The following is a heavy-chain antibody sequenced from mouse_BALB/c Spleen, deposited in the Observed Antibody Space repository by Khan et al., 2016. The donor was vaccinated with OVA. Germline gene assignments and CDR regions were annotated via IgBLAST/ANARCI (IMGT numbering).Heavy chain of an antibody. CDR2: INPSTGYT. Sequence: QVQLQQSGAELAKPGASVKMSCKASSYTFINYWILWVKQRPGQGLEWIGYINPSTGYTEYNQNFKDKATLTADKSSSTAYMQLSSLTSEDSAVYYCARRGLRWDFDYGGQGTTLTVSS. D-gene: IGHD1-1*01. CDR1: SYTFINYW. CDR3: ARRGLRWDFDY. V-gene: IGHV1-7*01. J-gene: IGHJ2*01.